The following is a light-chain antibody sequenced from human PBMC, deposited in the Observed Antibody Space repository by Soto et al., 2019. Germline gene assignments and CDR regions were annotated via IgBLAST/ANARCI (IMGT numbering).Light chain of an antibody. Sequence: QSALTQPASVSGSPGQSITISCTGTSSDVGNSNRVSWYQHHPGTDPKVMIYDVTKRPSGVPDRFSGSKSGNTASLTISGLQAEDEADYYCCSYAGSYSYVFGTGTKLTVL. V-gene: IGLV2-11*01. CDR3: CSYAGSYSYV. CDR2: DVT. CDR1: SSDVGNSNR. J-gene: IGLJ1*01.